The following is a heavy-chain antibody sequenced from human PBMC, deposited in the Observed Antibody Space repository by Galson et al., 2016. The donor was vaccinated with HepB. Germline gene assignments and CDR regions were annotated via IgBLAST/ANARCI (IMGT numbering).Heavy chain of an antibody. CDR2: TRNKASSYST. J-gene: IGHJ4*02. CDR1: GFSFNNYG. D-gene: IGHD1-26*01. V-gene: IGHV3-72*01. CDR3: ARDSGTYEIDY. Sequence: SLRLSCAASGFSFNNYGMNWVRQAPGKGLEWVGRTRNKASSYSTEYAASVKGRFTISRDDSKNSLYLQMNSLKTEDTAVYYCARDSGTYEIDYWGQGTLVTVSS.